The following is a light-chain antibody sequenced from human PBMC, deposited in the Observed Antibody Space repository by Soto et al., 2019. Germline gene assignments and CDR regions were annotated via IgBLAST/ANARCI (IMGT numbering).Light chain of an antibody. CDR3: FSYAGNSIWL. J-gene: IGLJ2*01. CDR1: RSDVGGKNS. V-gene: IGLV2-23*02. CDR2: GVT. Sequence: QSALTQPASVSGSPGRSITTPCTGTRSDVGGKNSIAWYQKHPDKPPGVVIFGVTKRPSGISDRFSGSKSCYTASLTISGLQAEDEADYFCFSYAGNSIWLFGGGTKLTVL.